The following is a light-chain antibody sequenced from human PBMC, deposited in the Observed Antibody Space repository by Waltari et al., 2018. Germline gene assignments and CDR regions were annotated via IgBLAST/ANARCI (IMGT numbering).Light chain of an antibody. V-gene: IGKV3-20*01. J-gene: IGKJ5*01. CDR2: GAS. Sequence: IVLTQSPGTLSLSPGERAALSCRASQSFSSNYLAWYQQKPGQAPRLLIYGASNRATGIPDRFSGSGSGADFTLTISRLEPEDFAMYYCQRYGSSFGQGTRLEIK. CDR3: QRYGSS. CDR1: QSFSSNY.